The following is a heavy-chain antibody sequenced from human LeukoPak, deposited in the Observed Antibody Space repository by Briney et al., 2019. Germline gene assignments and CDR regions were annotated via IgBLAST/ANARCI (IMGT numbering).Heavy chain of an antibody. CDR1: GFTFSDYY. V-gene: IGHV3-11*05. CDR3: ARGAYYFDY. CDR2: ITSSGSYT. J-gene: IGHJ4*02. Sequence: PGGSLRLSRAASGFTFSDYYMSWIRQAPGKGLEWVSYITSSGSYTNYADSVKGRFTISRDNANNSLFLQMNSLRAEDTAVYYCARGAYYFDYWGQGTLVTVSS.